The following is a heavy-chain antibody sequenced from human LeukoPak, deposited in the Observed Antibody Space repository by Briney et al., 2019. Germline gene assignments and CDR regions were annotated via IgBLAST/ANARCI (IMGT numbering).Heavy chain of an antibody. D-gene: IGHD3-10*01. CDR3: ARQHMVRGVISAFDI. V-gene: IGHV1-18*01. J-gene: IGHJ3*02. Sequence: ASVKVSCKASGYTFTTYGINWVRQAPGQGLEWMGWISAYNGNTNYAQNLQGRVTMTRDTSISTAYMELSRLRSDDTAVYYCARQHMVRGVISAFDIWGQGTMVTVSS. CDR2: ISAYNGNT. CDR1: GYTFTTYG.